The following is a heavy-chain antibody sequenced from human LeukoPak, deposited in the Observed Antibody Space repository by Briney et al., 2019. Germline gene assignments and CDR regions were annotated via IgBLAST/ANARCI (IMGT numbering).Heavy chain of an antibody. D-gene: IGHD1-7*01. Sequence: GESLKISCKGFGCSFTSYWVGWVRQMPGKGLEWLGIIFPGDSDTRYSPSFQGQVTVSADKSISTAYLQWSSLKASDTAMYYCAREVTGTPDSWGQGTLVSVSS. J-gene: IGHJ5*02. V-gene: IGHV5-51*01. CDR1: GCSFTSYW. CDR3: AREVTGTPDS. CDR2: IFPGDSDT.